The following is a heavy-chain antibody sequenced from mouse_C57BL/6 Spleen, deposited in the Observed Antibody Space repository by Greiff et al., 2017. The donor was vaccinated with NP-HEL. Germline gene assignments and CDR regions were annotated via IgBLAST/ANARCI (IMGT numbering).Heavy chain of an antibody. Sequence: QVQLQQPGAELVRPGSSVKLSCKASGYTFTSYWMHWVKQRPIQGLEWIGNIDPSDSETHYNQKFKDKATLTVDKSSSTAYMQLSSLTSEDSAVDYCARRGNYAMDYWGQGTSVTVSS. J-gene: IGHJ4*01. CDR1: GYTFTSYW. CDR3: ARRGNYAMDY. D-gene: IGHD2-14*01. CDR2: IDPSDSET. V-gene: IGHV1-52*01.